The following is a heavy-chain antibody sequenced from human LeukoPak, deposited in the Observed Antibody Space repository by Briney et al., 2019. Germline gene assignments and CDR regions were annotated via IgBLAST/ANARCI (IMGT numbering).Heavy chain of an antibody. V-gene: IGHV1-18*01. CDR1: GYSITRYG. CDR2: ISAYNGNT. Sequence: ASVKVSCKASGYSITRYGISWGRQAPGQGLEWMGWISAYNGNTNYAQKLQGRVTMTTDTSTSTAYMELRSLRSDDTAVYYCAIAVLYYYDSSGYSDYWGQGTLFTVSS. J-gene: IGHJ4*02. CDR3: AIAVLYYYDSSGYSDY. D-gene: IGHD3-22*01.